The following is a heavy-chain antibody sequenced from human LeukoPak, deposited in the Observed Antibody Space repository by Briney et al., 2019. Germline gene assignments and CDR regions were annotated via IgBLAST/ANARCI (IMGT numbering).Heavy chain of an antibody. Sequence: PSETLSLTCTVSGGSISSYYWSWIRQPPGKGLEWIGYIYYSGSTNYNPSLKSRVTMSVDTSKNQFSLKLSSVTAADTAVYYCARIYDSSVNYFDYWGQGTLVTVSS. CDR3: ARIYDSSVNYFDY. D-gene: IGHD3-22*01. CDR2: IYYSGST. J-gene: IGHJ4*02. V-gene: IGHV4-59*12. CDR1: GGSISSYY.